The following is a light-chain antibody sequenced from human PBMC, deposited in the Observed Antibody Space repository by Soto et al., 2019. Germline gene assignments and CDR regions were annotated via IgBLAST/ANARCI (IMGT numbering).Light chain of an antibody. V-gene: IGLV2-14*01. CDR3: RSYTTSGTYV. CDR1: GSDVGGYNY. CDR2: DVS. J-gene: IGLJ1*01. Sequence: QSVLTQPASVSGSPGQSITISCTGTGSDVGGYNYVSWYQQHPGKAPKLMIIDVSNRPSGVSNRFSGSKSGNTASLTISGLQAEDEADYYCRSYTTSGTYVFGTGTKVTV.